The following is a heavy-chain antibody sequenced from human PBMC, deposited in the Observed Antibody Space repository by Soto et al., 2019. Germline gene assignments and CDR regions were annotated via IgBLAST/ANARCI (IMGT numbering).Heavy chain of an antibody. Sequence: EVQLVESGGGLVQPGGSLRLSCAASGFTVSSSDMSWVRQAPGKGLEWVSVIYSGGGTYYADSVKGRFTISRDNSKNTLYLQMNRLRDEDTAVYYCVRSFFCSGGSCYSISSHWGQGTLVTVSS. V-gene: IGHV3-66*01. D-gene: IGHD2-15*01. CDR3: VRSFFCSGGSCYSISSH. J-gene: IGHJ4*02. CDR2: IYSGGGT. CDR1: GFTVSSSD.